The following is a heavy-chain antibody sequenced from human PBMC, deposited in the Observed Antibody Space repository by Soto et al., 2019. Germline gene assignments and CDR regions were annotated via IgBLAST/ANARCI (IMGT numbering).Heavy chain of an antibody. J-gene: IGHJ6*02. Sequence: GASVKVSCKASGGTFSSYAISWVRQAPGQGLEWMGGIIPIFGTANYAQKFQGRVTITADESTSTAYMELSSLRSEDTAVYYCARAQQLVKAWDYYYYGMDVWGQGTTVTVSS. CDR3: ARAQQLVKAWDYYYYGMDV. D-gene: IGHD6-13*01. CDR2: IIPIFGTA. CDR1: GGTFSSYA. V-gene: IGHV1-69*13.